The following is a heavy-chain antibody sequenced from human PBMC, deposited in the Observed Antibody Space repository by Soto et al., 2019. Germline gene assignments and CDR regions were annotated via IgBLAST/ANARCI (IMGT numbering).Heavy chain of an antibody. D-gene: IGHD2-2*01. Sequence: EVQLLESGGGLVQPGGSLRLSCAASGFTFSSYAMSWVRQAPGKGLEWVSAISGSGGSTYYADSVKGRFTISRDNSKNTLYLQMNRLRAEDTAVYYCEKVRGDIVVVPALFCDYWGQGTLVTVSS. V-gene: IGHV3-23*01. CDR1: GFTFSSYA. CDR2: ISGSGGST. CDR3: EKVRGDIVVVPALFCDY. J-gene: IGHJ4*02.